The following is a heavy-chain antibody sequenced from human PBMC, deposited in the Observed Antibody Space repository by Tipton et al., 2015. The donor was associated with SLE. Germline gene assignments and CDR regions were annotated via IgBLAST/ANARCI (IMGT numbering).Heavy chain of an antibody. CDR2: IYYSGKA. J-gene: IGHJ6*03. Sequence: TLSLTCTVSGGSISSSEYFWGWIRQPPGKGLEWIGSIYYSGKANYKPSLKSRVSMSVDTSKNQFSLRLSSVTAADTAVYYCARGRPRATQAWGGYYYYMDVWGKGTTVTVSS. CDR1: GGSISSSEYF. D-gene: IGHD3-16*01. CDR3: ARGRPRATQAWGGYYYYMDV. V-gene: IGHV4-39*07.